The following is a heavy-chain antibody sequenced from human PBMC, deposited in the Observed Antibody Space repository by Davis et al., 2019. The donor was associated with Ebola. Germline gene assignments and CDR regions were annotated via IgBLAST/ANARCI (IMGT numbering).Heavy chain of an antibody. CDR2: ISWNSGAI. V-gene: IGHV3-9*01. D-gene: IGHD2/OR15-2a*01. J-gene: IGHJ3*02. CDR1: GFTFDDYA. Sequence: SLKISCAASGFTFDDYAMHWVRQAPGKGLEWVSGISWNSGAIAYADSVKGRFTISRDNAKNSLYLQMNGLRVEDTAIYYCAKDTSNIWFDIWGQGTNVTVSS. CDR3: AKDTSNIWFDI.